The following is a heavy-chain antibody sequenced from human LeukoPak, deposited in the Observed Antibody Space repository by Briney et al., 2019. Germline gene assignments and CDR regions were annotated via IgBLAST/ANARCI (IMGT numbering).Heavy chain of an antibody. D-gene: IGHD2-2*01. Sequence: PGESLRISSKCSGYSFTNYWIGWVRPIPGKRLEWMGISYPGDSDIRNSPSFQGQVTISDDKSISTVYLQWSSLKASDTAMYYCARDGPVPATADAFDFWGQGTMVTVSS. V-gene: IGHV5-51*01. J-gene: IGHJ3*01. CDR3: ARDGPVPATADAFDF. CDR2: SYPGDSDI. CDR1: GYSFTNYW.